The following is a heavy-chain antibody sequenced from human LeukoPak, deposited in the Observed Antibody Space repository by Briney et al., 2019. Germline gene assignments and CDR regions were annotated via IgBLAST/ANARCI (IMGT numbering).Heavy chain of an antibody. CDR3: AKDIYGGNWPNDY. V-gene: IGHV3-7*01. D-gene: IGHD4-23*01. Sequence: PGGSLRLSCAASGFTFSSYWMSWVRQAPGKGLEWVANIKQDGSEKYYVDSVKGRFTISRDNAKNSLYLQMNSLRAEDTGVYYCAKDIYGGNWPNDYWGQGTLVTVSS. J-gene: IGHJ4*02. CDR2: IKQDGSEK. CDR1: GFTFSSYW.